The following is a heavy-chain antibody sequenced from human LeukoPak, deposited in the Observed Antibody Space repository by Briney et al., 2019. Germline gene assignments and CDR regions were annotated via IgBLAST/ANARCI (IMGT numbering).Heavy chain of an antibody. D-gene: IGHD4-11*01. CDR3: ARENDYNAFDI. V-gene: IGHV4-39*07. CDR1: GGSISSGNYY. CDR2: INHSGST. Sequence: PSETLSLTCTVSGGSISSGNYYWSWIRQPPGKGLEWIGEINHSGSTNYNPSLKSRVTISVDTSKNQFSLKLSSVTAADTAVYYCARENDYNAFDIWGQGTMVTVSS. J-gene: IGHJ3*02.